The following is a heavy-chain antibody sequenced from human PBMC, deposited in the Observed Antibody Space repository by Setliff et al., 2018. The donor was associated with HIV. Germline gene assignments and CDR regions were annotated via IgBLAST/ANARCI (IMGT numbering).Heavy chain of an antibody. Sequence: PSETLSLTCTVSGQFISDGYYWGWIRQPPGKGLEWIGSVYHSGKTYYNPSLKSRVTMSADTSKNQISLMLRSMTAADTAVYYCAKHDFGKGSCFDPWGQGSLVTVSS. CDR3: AKHDFGKGSCFDP. J-gene: IGHJ5*02. CDR1: GQFISDGYY. CDR2: VYHSGKT. D-gene: IGHD3-3*01. V-gene: IGHV4-38-2*02.